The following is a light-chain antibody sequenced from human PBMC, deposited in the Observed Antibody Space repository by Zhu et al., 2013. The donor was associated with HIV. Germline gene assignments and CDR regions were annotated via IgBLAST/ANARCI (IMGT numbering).Light chain of an antibody. CDR2: GAS. Sequence: DIVLTQSPATVFLSPGDRATLSCRASQNIHNYLAWYQQKPGRAPRLLIYGASSRAPGIPDRFSGSGSGTDFTLTISRVEPEDFAVYYCQQYGSSPRTFGQGTKVEIK. CDR1: QNIHNY. V-gene: IGKV3-20*01. J-gene: IGKJ1*01. CDR3: QQYGSSPRT.